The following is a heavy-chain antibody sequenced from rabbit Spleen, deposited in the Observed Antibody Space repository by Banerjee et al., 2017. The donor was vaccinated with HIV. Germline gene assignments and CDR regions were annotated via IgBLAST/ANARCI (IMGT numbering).Heavy chain of an antibody. J-gene: IGHJ6*01. V-gene: IGHV1S45*01. CDR2: IDPIFGIA. Sequence: QEQLVESGGGLVQPGGSLKLSCKASGFDFSRYYVSWVRQAPGKGLEWIGDIDPIFGIAVYANWAKGRFTISKSSSTTVTLQMTSLTAADTATYFCARDLAGVIGWNFGLWGPGTLVTVS. CDR3: ARDLAGVIGWNFGL. CDR1: GFDFSRYYV. D-gene: IGHD4-1*01.